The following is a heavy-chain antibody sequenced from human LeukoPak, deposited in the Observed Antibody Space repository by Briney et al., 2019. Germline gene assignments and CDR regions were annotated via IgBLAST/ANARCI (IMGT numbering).Heavy chain of an antibody. V-gene: IGHV1-2*06. CDR2: INPNSGGT. CDR1: GYTFTGYY. Sequence: GASVKVSCKASGYTFTGYYMHWVRQAPGQGLEWMGRINPNSGGTNYAQKFQGRVTMTRDTSISTAYMELSRLRSDDTAVYYCARAIRGYSYVLDYWGQGTLVTVSS. D-gene: IGHD5-18*01. J-gene: IGHJ4*02. CDR3: ARAIRGYSYVLDY.